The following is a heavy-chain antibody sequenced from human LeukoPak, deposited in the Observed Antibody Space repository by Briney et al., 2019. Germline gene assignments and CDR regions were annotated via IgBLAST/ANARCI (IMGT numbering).Heavy chain of an antibody. CDR2: INHSGST. J-gene: IGHJ4*02. CDR1: GGSFSGYD. D-gene: IGHD3-10*01. CDR3: AREDRSGSYYKVLDY. V-gene: IGHV4-34*01. Sequence: SETLSLTCAVYGGSFSGYDWSWIRQPPGKGLEWIGEINHSGSTNYNPSLKSRVTISVDTSKNQFSLKLSSVTAADTAVYYCAREDRSGSYYKVLDYWGQGTLVTVSS.